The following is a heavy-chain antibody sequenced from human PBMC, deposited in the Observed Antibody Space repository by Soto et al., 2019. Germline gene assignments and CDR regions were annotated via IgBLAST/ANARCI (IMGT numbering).Heavy chain of an antibody. CDR1: GFSLSSGVG. V-gene: IGHV2-5*02. CDR2: IYWDNDK. D-gene: IGHD6-19*01. J-gene: IGHJ5*02. Sequence: QITLKESGPTLVKPTETLTLTCTLSGFSLSSGVGVGWVRQPPGKALEWLAVIYWDNDKRSSPSLKTRLTITMDTSKNQVFLNTTNLAAVDTATYHCSHRHWLARGRGWFDPWGPGTLVTVSS. CDR3: SHRHWLARGRGWFDP.